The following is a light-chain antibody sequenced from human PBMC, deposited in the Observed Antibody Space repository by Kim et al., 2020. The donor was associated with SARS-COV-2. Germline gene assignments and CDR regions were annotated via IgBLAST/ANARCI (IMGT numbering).Light chain of an antibody. V-gene: IGKV1-27*01. Sequence: ASIGDRVTITCRASQDIANSLAWYQQKPGKVPQVLIYAAATLQSGVPSRFSGSGSGTEFTLTIDSLQTEDVATYYCQKYNSAPWTFGPGTKVEIK. CDR1: QDIANS. J-gene: IGKJ1*01. CDR3: QKYNSAPWT. CDR2: AAA.